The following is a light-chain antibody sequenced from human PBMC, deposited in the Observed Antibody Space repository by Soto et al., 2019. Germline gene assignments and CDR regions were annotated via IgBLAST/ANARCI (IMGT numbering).Light chain of an antibody. CDR1: NSNIGAGYG. J-gene: IGLJ1*01. V-gene: IGLV1-40*01. CDR2: AIN. CDR3: QAYDSSLSAERDV. Sequence: QSVLTQPPSVSGAPGQRVTISCTGSNSNIGAGYGVHWYQQLPGTAPKLLIYAINNRPSGVPDRFSGSKSGTSASLAITGLQAEDEADYYCQAYDSSLSAERDVFGTGTKVTVL.